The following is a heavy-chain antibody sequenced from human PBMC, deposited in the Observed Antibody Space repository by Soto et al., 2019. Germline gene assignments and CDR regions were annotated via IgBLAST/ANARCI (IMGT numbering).Heavy chain of an antibody. V-gene: IGHV1-3*01. CDR3: ARRITMVRGPYYYYALDV. D-gene: IGHD3-10*01. J-gene: IGHJ6*02. Sequence: GASVKFSCKASGYSFTSYVMQWVRQAPGQRLEWMGWINAGNGNTKYSQKFQGRVTISRDNAKNSLYLQMNSLRDEDTAVYYCARRITMVRGPYYYYALDVWGQGTTVTVSS. CDR1: GYSFTSYV. CDR2: INAGNGNT.